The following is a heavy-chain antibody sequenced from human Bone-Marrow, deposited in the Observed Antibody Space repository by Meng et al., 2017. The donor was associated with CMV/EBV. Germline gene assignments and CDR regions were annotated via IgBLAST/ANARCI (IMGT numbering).Heavy chain of an antibody. D-gene: IGHD3-16*02. V-gene: IGHV3-15*01. CDR2: IKSKTDGGTT. CDR1: GFTFSNAW. J-gene: IGHJ4*02. CDR3: TTRIMITFGGVIGRNYFDY. Sequence: GGSLRLSCAASGFTFSNAWMSWVRQAPGKGLEWVGRIKSKTDGGTTDYAAPVKGRFTISRDDSKNTLYLQMNSLKTEDTAVYYCTTRIMITFGGVIGRNYFDYWGQGTLVTVSS.